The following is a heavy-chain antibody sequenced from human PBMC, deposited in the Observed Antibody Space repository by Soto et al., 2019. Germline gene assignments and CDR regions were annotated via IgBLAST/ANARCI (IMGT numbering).Heavy chain of an antibody. CDR2: ISAYDDKT. D-gene: IGHD6-19*01. Sequence: ASVKVSCKTSGYPFTSYGINWVRQAPGQGPGWMGWISAYDDKTIYSQKLQGRVTMTTDTSTSTAYMELRSLRSDDTAVYYCASHEWLAYYYYGMDVWGQGTTVTVSS. V-gene: IGHV1-18*01. CDR1: GYPFTSYG. J-gene: IGHJ6*02. CDR3: ASHEWLAYYYYGMDV.